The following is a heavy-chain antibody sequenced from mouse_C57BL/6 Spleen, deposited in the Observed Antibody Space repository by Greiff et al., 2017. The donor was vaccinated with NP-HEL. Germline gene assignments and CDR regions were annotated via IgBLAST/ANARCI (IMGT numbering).Heavy chain of an antibody. CDR1: GYTFTSYW. V-gene: IGHV1-72*01. D-gene: IGHD2-4*01. Sequence: QVQLQQPGAELVKPGASVKLSCKASGYTFTSYWMHWVKQRPGRGLEWIGRIDPNSGGTKYNEKFKSKATLTVDTPSSTAYMQLSSLTSEDSAVYYGARGRDDYEDYAMDYWGQGTSVTVSS. J-gene: IGHJ4*01. CDR3: ARGRDDYEDYAMDY. CDR2: IDPNSGGT.